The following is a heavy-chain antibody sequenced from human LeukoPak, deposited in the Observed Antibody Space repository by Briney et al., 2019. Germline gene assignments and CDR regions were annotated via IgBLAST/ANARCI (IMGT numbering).Heavy chain of an antibody. V-gene: IGHV4-61*02. CDR3: ARESPLYGDDEGFFDY. D-gene: IGHD4-17*01. CDR2: IYTSGST. CDR1: GGSISSGSYY. J-gene: IGHJ4*02. Sequence: SQTLSLTCTVSGGSISSGSYYWSWIRQPAGKGLEWIGRIYTSGSTNYNPSLKSRVTISVDTSKNQFSLKLSSVTAADTAVYYCARESPLYGDDEGFFDYWGQGTLVTVSS.